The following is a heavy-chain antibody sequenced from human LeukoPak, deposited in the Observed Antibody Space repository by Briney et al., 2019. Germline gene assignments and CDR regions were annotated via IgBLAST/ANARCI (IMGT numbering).Heavy chain of an antibody. CDR3: ARTCNSTSCYTDYFDY. D-gene: IGHD2-2*02. CDR1: GYTFTGYY. J-gene: IGHJ4*02. Sequence: ASVKVSCKASGYTFTGYYMHWVRQAPGQGLEWMGWINPNSGGTNYAQKFQGRVTMTRDTSISTAYMELSRLRSDDTAVYYCARTCNSTSCYTDYFDYWGQGTLVTVSS. V-gene: IGHV1-2*02. CDR2: INPNSGGT.